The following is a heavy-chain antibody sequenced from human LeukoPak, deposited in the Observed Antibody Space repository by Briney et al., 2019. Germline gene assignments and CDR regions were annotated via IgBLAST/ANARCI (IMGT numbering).Heavy chain of an antibody. CDR2: IYPGDSDT. CDR1: GYSFTSYW. Sequence: GESLKISCKGSGYSFTSYWIGWVRQMPGKGLEWMGIIYPGDSDTRYSPSFQGQVTISADKSISTAYLQWSSLKASDTAMYYCAKLELGYCSSTSCFADSSFDYWGQGTLVTVSS. D-gene: IGHD2-2*01. V-gene: IGHV5-51*01. CDR3: AKLELGYCSSTSCFADSSFDY. J-gene: IGHJ4*02.